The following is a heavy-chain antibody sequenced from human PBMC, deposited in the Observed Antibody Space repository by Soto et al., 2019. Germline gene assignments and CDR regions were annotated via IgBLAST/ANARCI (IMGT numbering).Heavy chain of an antibody. V-gene: IGHV3-21*01. CDR3: AREMIARSGSRCFDP. CDR2: ISSSSSYI. D-gene: IGHD3-22*01. J-gene: IGHJ5*02. Sequence: PGGSLRLSCAASGFTFSSYSMNWVRQAPGKGLEWVSSISSSSSYIYYADSVKGRFTISRDNAKNSLYLQMNSLRAEDTAVYYCAREMIARSGSRCFDPWGQGTLVTVSS. CDR1: GFTFSSYS.